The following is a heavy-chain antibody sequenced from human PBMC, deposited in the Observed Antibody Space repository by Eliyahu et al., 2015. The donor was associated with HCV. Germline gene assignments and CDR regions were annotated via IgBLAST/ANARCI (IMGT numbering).Heavy chain of an antibody. CDR1: GFXVSSSY. D-gene: IGHD5-24*01. CDR3: ARDLEMTT. CDR2: VYSSGAT. J-gene: IGHJ4*02. Sequence: EVQLVESGGGLVQPGGSLRLXCATSGFXVSSSYLSWVRQAPGKGLEWVSVVYSSGATYYADSVKGRFTISTDNSKNTLYLQMNSVRVEDTAVYYCARDLEMTTWGQGTLVTVSS. V-gene: IGHV3-66*01.